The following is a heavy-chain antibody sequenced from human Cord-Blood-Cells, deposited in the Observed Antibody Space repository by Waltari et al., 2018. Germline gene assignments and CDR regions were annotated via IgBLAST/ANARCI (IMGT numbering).Heavy chain of an antibody. V-gene: IGHV4-59*01. J-gene: IGHJ5*02. CDR2: IYYSGST. D-gene: IGHD2-8*01. Sequence: QVQLQESGPGLVKPSATLSLTCTVSGGSISSYYWSWIRQPPGKGLEWIGYIYYSGSTNYNPSLKSRVTISVDTSKNQFSLKLSSVTAADTAVYYCARGDGPNWFDPWGQGTLVTVSS. CDR3: ARGDGPNWFDP. CDR1: GGSISSYY.